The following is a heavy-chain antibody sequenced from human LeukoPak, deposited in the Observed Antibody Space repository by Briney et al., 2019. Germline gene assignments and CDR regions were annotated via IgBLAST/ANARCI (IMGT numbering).Heavy chain of an antibody. CDR3: AKLGRTVAGFDHPFDY. J-gene: IGHJ4*02. Sequence: PGGSLRLSCAASGFTFDDYAMHWVRQAPGKGLEWVSGISWNSGSIGYADSVKGRFTISRDNAKNSLYLQMNSLRAEDTALYYCAKLGRTVAGFDHPFDYWGQGTLVTVSS. CDR1: GFTFDDYA. V-gene: IGHV3-9*01. D-gene: IGHD6-19*01. CDR2: ISWNSGSI.